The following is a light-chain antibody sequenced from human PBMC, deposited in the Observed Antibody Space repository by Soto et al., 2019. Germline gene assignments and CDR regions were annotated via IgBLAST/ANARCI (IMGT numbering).Light chain of an antibody. CDR1: RTVDGNY. CDR2: SAS. CDR3: QQYSASPRT. Sequence: PGGRATLSCRASRTVDGNYLAWYHQKPGQAPRLLIHSASTRAPGIPDRFSASGAGTDFTLTISRLEPEDSAVYYCQQYSASPRTFGPGTKVDIK. J-gene: IGKJ3*01. V-gene: IGKV3-20*01.